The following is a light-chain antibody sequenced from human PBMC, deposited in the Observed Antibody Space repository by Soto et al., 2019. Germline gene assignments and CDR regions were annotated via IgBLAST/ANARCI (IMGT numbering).Light chain of an antibody. CDR1: QSINYY. CDR3: QQSLTMPIT. CDR2: SAS. V-gene: IGKV1-39*01. J-gene: IGKJ5*01. Sequence: DIQMTQSPASLSVSVGDRVTITCRASQSINYYLNWYLQRPGQAPKLLIRSASTLQRGVPSRFSGSGSRTEFTLTIADLQPDDFGTYYCQQSLTMPITFGHGTRLDIK.